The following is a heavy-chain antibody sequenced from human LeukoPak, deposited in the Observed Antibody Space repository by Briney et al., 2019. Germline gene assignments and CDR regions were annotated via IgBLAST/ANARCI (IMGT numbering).Heavy chain of an antibody. CDR2: INPNSGGT. D-gene: IGHD3-3*01. CDR3: AKCRRPSFFAVVAPRVPFDS. Sequence: GASVKVSCKASGYTFTSYYMHWVRQAPGQGLEWMGWINPNSGGTNYAQKFQGRVTMTRDTSISTAYMELSRLRSDDTAVYYCAKCRRPSFFAVVAPRVPFDSWGQGTLITVSS. V-gene: IGHV1-2*02. J-gene: IGHJ4*02. CDR1: GYTFTSYY.